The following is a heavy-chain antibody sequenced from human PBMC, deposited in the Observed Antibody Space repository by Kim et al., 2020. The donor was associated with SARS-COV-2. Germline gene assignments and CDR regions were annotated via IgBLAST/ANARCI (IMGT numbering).Heavy chain of an antibody. V-gene: IGHV3-64D*06. J-gene: IGHJ4*02. CDR3: VKGVGARY. Sequence: GSTYYADSVKGRFTISRDNSKNTLYLQMSSLRAEDTAVYYCVKGVGARYWGQGTLVTVSS. D-gene: IGHD1-26*01. CDR2: GST.